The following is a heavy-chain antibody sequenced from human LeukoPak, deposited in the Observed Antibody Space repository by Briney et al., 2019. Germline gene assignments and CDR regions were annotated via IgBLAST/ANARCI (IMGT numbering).Heavy chain of an antibody. J-gene: IGHJ4*02. V-gene: IGHV3-7*01. CDR2: INQDGSEK. CDR3: ERDRFGWESHHYGFDY. CDR1: GFTFSRVW. Sequence: GGSLRLSCAASGFTFSRVWMSWVRQAPGMGREWVANINQDGSEKNYVDSVKGRFTISRDNAKNALYLQMNSLRAEETAVYYCERDRFGWESHHYGFDYWGQGTLLTVSS. D-gene: IGHD3-10*01.